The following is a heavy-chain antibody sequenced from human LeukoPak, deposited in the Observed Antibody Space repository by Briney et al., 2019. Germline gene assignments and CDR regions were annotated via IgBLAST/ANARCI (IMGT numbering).Heavy chain of an antibody. J-gene: IGHJ5*02. Sequence: PSETLSLTCAVYGGSFSGYYWSWIRQPPGKGLEWIGEINHSGSTNYNPSLKSRVTISVDTSKNQFSLKLSSVTAADTAVYYCAVVVPAAIGPYNWFDPWGQGTLVTVSS. CDR3: AVVVPAAIGPYNWFDP. V-gene: IGHV4-34*01. CDR1: GGSFSGYY. D-gene: IGHD2-2*02. CDR2: INHSGST.